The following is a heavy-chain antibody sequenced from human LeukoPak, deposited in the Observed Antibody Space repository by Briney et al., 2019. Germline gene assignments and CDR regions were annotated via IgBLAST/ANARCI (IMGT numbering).Heavy chain of an antibody. CDR2: IYYSGRT. Sequence: SETLSLTCTVSGGSISSYYWSWIRQPPGKGLEWIRYIYYSGRTKYNPSLKSRVSISVDTSKNQFCLKLSCVAAADTAVYYCAGTYYYDSSGYYPTYWYFDLWGRGTLVTVSS. J-gene: IGHJ2*01. V-gene: IGHV4-59*08. D-gene: IGHD3-22*01. CDR1: GGSISSYY. CDR3: AGTYYYDSSGYYPTYWYFDL.